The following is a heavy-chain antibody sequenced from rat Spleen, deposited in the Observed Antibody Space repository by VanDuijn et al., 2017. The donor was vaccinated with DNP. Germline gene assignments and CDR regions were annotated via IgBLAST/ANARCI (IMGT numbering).Heavy chain of an antibody. J-gene: IGHJ4*01. CDR1: GFTFSDYN. CDR3: ARHMDTGPYYAMDV. Sequence: EVQLVESGGGLVQPGRSLKLSCAASGFTFSDYNMAWVRQAPKKGLEWVATIIYVGSRTYYRDSVKGRFTISRDNAKSMLYLQVDSLRPEDTATYYCARHMDTGPYYAMDVWGRGISVTVSS. CDR2: IIYVGSRT. V-gene: IGHV5S10*01. D-gene: IGHD4-1*01.